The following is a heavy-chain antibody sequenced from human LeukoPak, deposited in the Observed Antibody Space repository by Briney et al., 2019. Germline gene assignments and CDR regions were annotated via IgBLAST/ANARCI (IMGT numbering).Heavy chain of an antibody. D-gene: IGHD3-10*01. J-gene: IGHJ4*02. CDR3: AKESGYSSGWDYFDS. V-gene: IGHV3-23*01. Sequence: GGSLRLSCAASGFRFSNFDMNWVRQAPGKGLEWVSAMSTSGGYIYYADSVKGRFTISRDNHKNTLYLQMNSLKAEDTAVYYCAKESGYSSGWDYFDSWGQGTLVTVSS. CDR2: MSTSGGYI. CDR1: GFRFSNFD.